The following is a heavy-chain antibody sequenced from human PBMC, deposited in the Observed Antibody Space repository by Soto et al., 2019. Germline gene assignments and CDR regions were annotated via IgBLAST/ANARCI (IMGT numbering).Heavy chain of an antibody. V-gene: IGHV4-31*03. CDR2: ISFNGAT. CDR3: ARVTTSYFGPGALDY. D-gene: IGHD3-10*01. J-gene: IGHJ4*02. CDR1: GHSIASGTSY. Sequence: SATRSITCTLAGHSIASGTSYWGWIRQPPGKGLEWIAYISFNGATSDNPSLTSRLSISIDTSKNRFSLNLRSVTAADTAVYYCARVTTSYFGPGALDYRGQGALVTVS.